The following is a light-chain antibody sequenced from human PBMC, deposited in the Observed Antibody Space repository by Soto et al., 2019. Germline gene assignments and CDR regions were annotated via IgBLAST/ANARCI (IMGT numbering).Light chain of an antibody. J-gene: IGLJ1*01. Sequence: QSVLTQPASVSGSPGQSITIPCTGTSSDVGGYNYVSWYQQHPGKAPKLMIYDVSNRPSGVSYRFSGSKSGNTASLTISGLQAEDEADYYCISYTTSSTDVFGTGTKVNVL. V-gene: IGLV2-14*01. CDR2: DVS. CDR3: ISYTTSSTDV. CDR1: SSDVGGYNY.